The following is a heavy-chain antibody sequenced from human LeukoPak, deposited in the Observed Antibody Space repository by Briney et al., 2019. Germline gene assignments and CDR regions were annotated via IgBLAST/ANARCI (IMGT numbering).Heavy chain of an antibody. CDR2: ISTNGRTI. Sequence: PGGSLRLSCAASGFTFSTYEMNWVRQAPGKGLEWVSYISTNGRTIYYADSVKGRFTMSRDNAKKSLSLQMNSLRAEDTAVYYCARDFRGYSMDVWGKGTTVTISS. CDR1: GFTFSTYE. J-gene: IGHJ6*03. CDR3: ARDFRGYSMDV. V-gene: IGHV3-48*03. D-gene: IGHD3-10*01.